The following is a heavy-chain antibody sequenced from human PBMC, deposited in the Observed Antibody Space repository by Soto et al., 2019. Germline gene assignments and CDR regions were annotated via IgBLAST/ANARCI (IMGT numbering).Heavy chain of an antibody. CDR3: ARGLDFYGSGSPALNGY. D-gene: IGHD3-10*01. CDR2: INHSGTA. CDR1: GGSVSSGSYY. Sequence: SETLSLTCTVSGGSVSSGSYYWSWIRQPPGKGLEWIGNINHSGTANYNPSLKTRATISVDTSKKHFSLKLTSVTSADTAVYYCARGLDFYGSGSPALNGYWGQGXLVTVSS. V-gene: IGHV4-61*03. J-gene: IGHJ4*02.